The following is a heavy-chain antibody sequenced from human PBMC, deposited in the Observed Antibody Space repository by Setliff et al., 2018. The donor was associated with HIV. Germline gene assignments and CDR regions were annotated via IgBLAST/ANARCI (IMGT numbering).Heavy chain of an antibody. CDR2: IYTSGST. D-gene: IGHD3-3*01. V-gene: IGHV4-61*09. J-gene: IGHJ4*02. CDR3: ARTSYNFWGGPDS. Sequence: PSETLSLTCTVSGGSISSGSYYWSWIRQPAGKGLEWIGHIYTSGSTYYNPPLKSRVTISVDTSKNRFSLRLSSVSAADTAVYYCARTSYNFWGGPDSWGQGTLVTVSS. CDR1: GGSISSGSYY.